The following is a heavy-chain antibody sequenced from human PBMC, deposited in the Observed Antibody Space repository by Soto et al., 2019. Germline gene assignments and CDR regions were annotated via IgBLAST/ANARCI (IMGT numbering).Heavy chain of an antibody. D-gene: IGHD6-13*01. CDR3: ARIIRSSSWYTYYYLYMDV. CDR1: GFELSNAKVG. V-gene: IGHV2-26*01. J-gene: IGHJ6*03. Sequence: TLTGTARGFELSNAKVGVCWICQHPGKDLEWLAHIFSNDEKSYSTSLKSRLTISKDTSKSQVVLTMTNMDPVDTATYYCARIIRSSSWYTYYYLYMDVSGKAPTVSVYS. CDR2: IFSNDEK.